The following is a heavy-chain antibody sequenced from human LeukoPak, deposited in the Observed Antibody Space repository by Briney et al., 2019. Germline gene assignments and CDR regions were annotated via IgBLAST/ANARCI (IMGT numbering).Heavy chain of an antibody. CDR2: IKEDGSEK. V-gene: IGHV3-7*01. Sequence: GGSLRLSCAASGFAFRSDWIVWVRQAPGKGLEWVTTIKEDGSEKDYVDSVKGRFTTSIDNARNSLFLQMNSLRPEDTAVYYCAKNSGWLQLGNWGQGTLVTVSS. J-gene: IGHJ4*02. CDR3: AKNSGWLQLGN. CDR1: GFAFRSDW. D-gene: IGHD5-24*01.